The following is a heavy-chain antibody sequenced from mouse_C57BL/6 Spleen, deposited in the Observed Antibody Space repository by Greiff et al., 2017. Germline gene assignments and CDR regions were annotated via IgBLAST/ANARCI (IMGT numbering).Heavy chain of an antibody. D-gene: IGHD2-3*01. V-gene: IGHV8-12*01. J-gene: IGHJ1*03. Sequence: QVQLKESGPGILQSSQTLSLTCSFSGFSLSTSGMGVSWIRQPSGKGLEWLAHIYWDDDKRYNPSLKSRLTISKDTSRNQVFLKITSVDTADTATYYCARRRDYDGYSGWYFDVWGTGTTVTVSS. CDR2: IYWDDDK. CDR3: ARRRDYDGYSGWYFDV. CDR1: GFSLSTSGMG.